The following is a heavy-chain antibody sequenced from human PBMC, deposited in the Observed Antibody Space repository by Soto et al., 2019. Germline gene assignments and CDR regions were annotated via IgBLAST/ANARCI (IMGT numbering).Heavy chain of an antibody. Sequence: QVQLVQSRAEVKKPGASVNVSCKASGYTFTDYYIYWLRQAPGHGLEWMGWMNPNSGATNYAHNFQGRVTMTRDTSIRAAYMELSRLSSDDTAVYYCAKDQGGYMVSGMDVWGQGTTVTVSS. CDR1: GYTFTDYY. CDR2: MNPNSGAT. CDR3: AKDQGGYMVSGMDV. V-gene: IGHV1-2*02. D-gene: IGHD2-2*02. J-gene: IGHJ6*02.